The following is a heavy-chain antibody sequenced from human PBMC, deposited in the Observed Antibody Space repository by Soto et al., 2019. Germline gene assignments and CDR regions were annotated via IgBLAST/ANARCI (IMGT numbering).Heavy chain of an antibody. CDR1: GYTFTRYY. D-gene: IGHD2-21*02. CDR3: ARSIVVVTALDY. CDR2: INPSGGST. J-gene: IGHJ4*02. V-gene: IGHV1-46*01. Sequence: GGSVKVSCKASGYTFTRYYIHWGGQAPGQGLEWMGIINPSGGSTSYAQKFQGRVTMTRDTSTSTVYMELSSLRSEDTAVYYCARSIVVVTALDYWGQGTLVTVSS.